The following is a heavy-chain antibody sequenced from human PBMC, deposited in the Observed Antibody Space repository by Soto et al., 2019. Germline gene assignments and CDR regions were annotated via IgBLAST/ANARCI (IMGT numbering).Heavy chain of an antibody. V-gene: IGHV1-69*01. Sequence: QVQLVQSGAEVKKPGSSVKVSCKASGGTFSSYAISWVRQAPGQGLEWMGGVIPIFGTANYAQKFQGRVTITADESTSTDYMELSSLRSEDTAVYYCARGISVDYGDIFDYWGQGTLVTVSS. CDR2: VIPIFGTA. J-gene: IGHJ4*02. CDR1: GGTFSSYA. CDR3: ARGISVDYGDIFDY. D-gene: IGHD4-17*01.